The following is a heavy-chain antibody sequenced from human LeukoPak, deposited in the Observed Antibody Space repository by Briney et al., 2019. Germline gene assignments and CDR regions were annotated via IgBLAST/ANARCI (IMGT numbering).Heavy chain of an antibody. V-gene: IGHV4-34*01. CDR2: INHSGST. CDR1: GGSFSGYY. D-gene: IGHD3-9*01. Sequence: SETLSLTCAVYGGSFSGYYWSWIRQPPGKGLEWIGEINHSGSTNYNPSLKSRVTISVDTSKNQFSLKLSSVTAADTAVYYCARPCDILTGYSAWGQGTLVTVSS. J-gene: IGHJ4*02. CDR3: ARPCDILTGYSA.